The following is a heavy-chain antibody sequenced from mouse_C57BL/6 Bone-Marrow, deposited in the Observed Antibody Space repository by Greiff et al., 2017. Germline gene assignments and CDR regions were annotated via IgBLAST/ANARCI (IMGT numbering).Heavy chain of an antibody. Sequence: QVQLQQPGAELVKPGASVKLSCEASGYTFTSYWMQWVKQRPGQGLEWIGEIDPSDSYTNYNQKFKGKATLTVDTSSSTAYMQLSSLTSEDSAVYYCARSGYPFDYWGQGTTLTVSS. CDR1: GYTFTSYW. CDR2: IDPSDSYT. CDR3: ARSGYPFDY. D-gene: IGHD3-2*02. V-gene: IGHV1-50*01. J-gene: IGHJ2*01.